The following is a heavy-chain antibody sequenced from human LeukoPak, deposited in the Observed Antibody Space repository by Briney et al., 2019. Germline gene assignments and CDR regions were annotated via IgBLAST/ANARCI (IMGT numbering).Heavy chain of an antibody. J-gene: IGHJ6*02. CDR1: GFTFSSYA. CDR3: ARASKRSYDSSGYYYNYYYGMDV. CDR2: ISGSGGST. Sequence: GGSLRLSCAASGFTFSSYAMSWVRQAPGKGLEWVSAISGSGGSTYYADSVKGRFTISRDNSKNTLYLQMNSLRAEDTAVYYCARASKRSYDSSGYYYNYYYGMDVWGQGTTVTVSS. D-gene: IGHD3-22*01. V-gene: IGHV3-23*01.